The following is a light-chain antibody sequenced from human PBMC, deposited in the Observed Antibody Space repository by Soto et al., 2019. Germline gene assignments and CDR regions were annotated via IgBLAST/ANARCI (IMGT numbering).Light chain of an antibody. J-gene: IGKJ4*01. Sequence: EIVLTQSPGTLSLSPGERATLSCRASQSVSSKYLAWYQQKPGQAPRLLIYGTSSRATGISDRFRGSGSGTDFTLTISSLEAEDVAFYWCQQYFDVPFTFGGGTKVDIK. CDR1: QSVSSKY. CDR2: GTS. V-gene: IGKV3-20*01. CDR3: QQYFDVPFT.